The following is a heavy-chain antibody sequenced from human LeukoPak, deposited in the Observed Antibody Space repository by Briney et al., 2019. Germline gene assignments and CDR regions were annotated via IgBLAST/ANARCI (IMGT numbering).Heavy chain of an antibody. J-gene: IGHJ4*02. V-gene: IGHV1-2*02. CDR1: GYTFTGYY. D-gene: IGHD6-19*01. CDR2: ISPNSGGT. Sequence: ASVKVSCKASGYTFTGYYMHWVRQAPGQGLEWMGWISPNSGGTNYAQKFQGRVTMTRDTSISTAYMELSRLRSDDTAVYYCARDIGEQWLGNYDYWGQGTLVTVSS. CDR3: ARDIGEQWLGNYDY.